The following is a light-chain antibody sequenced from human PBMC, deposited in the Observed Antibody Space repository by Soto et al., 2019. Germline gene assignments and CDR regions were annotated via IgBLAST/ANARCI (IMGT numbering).Light chain of an antibody. J-gene: IGKJ2*01. CDR1: QSVSSDF. V-gene: IGKV3-20*01. Sequence: EIVLTQSPGTLSLSPGERAALSCRASQSVSSDFLAWYQQKPGQGPRLLIYGASNRATGIPDRFSGSGSGTDFTLTISRLEPEDFAVYYCQQYVSSPYTFGQGTKLEIK. CDR2: GAS. CDR3: QQYVSSPYT.